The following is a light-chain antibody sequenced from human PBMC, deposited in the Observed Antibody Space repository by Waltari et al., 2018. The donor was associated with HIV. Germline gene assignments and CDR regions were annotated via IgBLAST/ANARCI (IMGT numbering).Light chain of an antibody. CDR3: QQYYAWPLT. J-gene: IGKJ4*01. CDR1: QSASSS. Sequence: EIVMTQSPATLSVSPGERATLSCRPSQSASSSLAWFQQKPGQAPRLLIYGASTRATGITTRFSGSGSGTEFTLTISSPQSEEFAVYYCQQYYAWPLTFGGGTKVEGK. V-gene: IGKV3-15*01. CDR2: GAS.